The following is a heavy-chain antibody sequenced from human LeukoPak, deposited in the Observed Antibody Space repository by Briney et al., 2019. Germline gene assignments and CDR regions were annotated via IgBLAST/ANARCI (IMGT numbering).Heavy chain of an antibody. CDR2: IYHSGNT. CDR3: ARGAAASY. D-gene: IGHD6-25*01. V-gene: IGHV4-38-2*02. J-gene: IGHJ4*02. Sequence: SETLSLTCTVSGYSISSGYYWGWIRQPPGKGLEWIGSIYHSGNTYYNPSLKSRVTISVDTSKNQFSLKLSSVTAADTAVYYCARGAAASYWGQGTLVTDSS. CDR1: GYSISSGYY.